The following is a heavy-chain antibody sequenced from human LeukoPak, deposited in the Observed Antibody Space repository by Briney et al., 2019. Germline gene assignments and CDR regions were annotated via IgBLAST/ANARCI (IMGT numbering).Heavy chain of an antibody. J-gene: IGHJ4*02. D-gene: IGHD5-12*01. V-gene: IGHV3-53*01. CDR1: GFSVSSKY. CDR2: IYSGDSP. CDR3: ATVGGYGSHFDN. Sequence: GGSLRLSCAASGFSVSSKYLSWVRKAPGKGLECVSIIYSGDSPYYADSVKGRFTVSRDNSKNTLFLQMNSLRAEDTAVYYCATVGGYGSHFDNWGQGTLVTVSS.